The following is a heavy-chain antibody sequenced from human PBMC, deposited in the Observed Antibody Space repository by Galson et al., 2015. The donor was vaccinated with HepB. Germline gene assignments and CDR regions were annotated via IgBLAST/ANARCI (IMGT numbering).Heavy chain of an antibody. D-gene: IGHD2-21*02. V-gene: IGHV3-66*01. CDR1: GFTVSRNY. CDR2: VYSGGTT. J-gene: IGHJ3*01. CDR3: ARDVGCSSGACYYAVFDV. Sequence: SLRLSCAVSGFTVSRNYMTWVRQAPGKGLEWVSVVYSGGTTYYADSVKGRFTISRDNSKNMLYLQMNSLRAEDTAVYYCARDVGCSSGACYYAVFDVWGQGTMVTVSS.